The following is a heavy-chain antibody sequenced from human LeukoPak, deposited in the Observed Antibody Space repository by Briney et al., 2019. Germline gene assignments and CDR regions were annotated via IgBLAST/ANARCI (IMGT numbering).Heavy chain of an antibody. CDR1: GFTFSSYG. Sequence: GGSLRLSCAVSGFTFSSYGMSWVRQAPGKGLEWVSAISGSGGNTYYADSVKGRFTISRDNSKNTLYLQMNSLRAEDTAVYYCAKVSVDIVVVPAGWFDPWGQGTLVTVSS. J-gene: IGHJ5*02. CDR3: AKVSVDIVVVPAGWFDP. V-gene: IGHV3-23*01. D-gene: IGHD2-2*03. CDR2: ISGSGGNT.